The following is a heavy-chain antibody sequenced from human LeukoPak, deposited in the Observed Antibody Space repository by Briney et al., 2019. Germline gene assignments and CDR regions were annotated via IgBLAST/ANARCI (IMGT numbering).Heavy chain of an antibody. CDR2: INPSGGST. V-gene: IGHV1-46*01. Sequence: GASVKVSCKASGYTFTSYYIHWVRQAPGQGLEWMGIINPSGGSTNYAQKFQGRVTMTRDMSTSTVYMELSSLRSEDTAVYYCARGPTVTTLRYFDYWGQGTLVTVSS. CDR1: GYTFTSYY. J-gene: IGHJ4*02. CDR3: ARGPTVTTLRYFDY. D-gene: IGHD4-17*01.